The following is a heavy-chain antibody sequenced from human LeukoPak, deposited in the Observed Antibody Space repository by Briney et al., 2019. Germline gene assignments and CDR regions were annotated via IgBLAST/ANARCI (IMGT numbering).Heavy chain of an antibody. CDR3: ASNRPTYYYGSGSYKGTDY. CDR2: INPSGGST. J-gene: IGHJ4*02. Sequence: ASVKVSCKTSGYTFTSYYMHWVRQAPGQGLEWMGIINPSGGSTSYAQKFQGRVTMTRDMSTSTVYMELSSLRSEDTAVYYCASNRPTYYYGSGSYKGTDYWGQGTLVTVSS. D-gene: IGHD3-10*01. V-gene: IGHV1-46*01. CDR1: GYTFTSYY.